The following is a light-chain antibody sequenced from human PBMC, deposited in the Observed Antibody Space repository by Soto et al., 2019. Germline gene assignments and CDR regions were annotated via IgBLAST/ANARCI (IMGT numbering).Light chain of an antibody. CDR2: DVS. J-gene: IGLJ1*01. V-gene: IGLV2-14*01. CDR1: SSDVGGYNY. CDR3: NSYTSSSTYV. Sequence: SAVTQPASVSGSPGQSITISCTGTSSDVGGYNYVSWYQQHPGKAPKLMIYDVSNRPSGVFNRFSGSKSGNTASLTISGLQAEDEADYYCNSYTSSSTYVFGTGTKVTVL.